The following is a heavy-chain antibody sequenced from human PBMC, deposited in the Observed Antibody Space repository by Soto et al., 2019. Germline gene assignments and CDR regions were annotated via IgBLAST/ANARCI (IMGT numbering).Heavy chain of an antibody. CDR3: ARGMTTVTTFDY. CDR1: GGSISRGGYS. Sequence: SETLSLTCAVSGGSISRGGYSWSWIRQPPGTGLASLASIYPSGSTYYNPSLKSRVTISVDRSKHQFSLKLSSVTAADTAVYYCARGMTTVTTFDYWGQRTLVPVS. J-gene: IGHJ4*02. D-gene: IGHD4-17*01. CDR2: IYPSGST. V-gene: IGHV4-30-2*01.